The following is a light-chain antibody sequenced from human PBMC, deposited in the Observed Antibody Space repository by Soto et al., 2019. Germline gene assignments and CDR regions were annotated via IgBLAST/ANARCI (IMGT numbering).Light chain of an antibody. CDR1: QTVSSW. J-gene: IGKJ2*01. CDR2: KAS. V-gene: IGKV1-5*03. CDR3: QQYNRYSSYT. Sequence: DIQMTQFPSTLSASIGDRVTITCRASQTVSSWLAWYQQKPGKAPKLLIYKASTLETGVPSRFSGSGSGTAFTLTISSLQPADFATTYCQQYNRYSSYTFGQGTRLEIK.